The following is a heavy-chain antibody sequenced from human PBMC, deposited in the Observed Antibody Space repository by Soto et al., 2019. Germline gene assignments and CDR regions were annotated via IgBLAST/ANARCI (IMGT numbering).Heavy chain of an antibody. Sequence: EVQLVESGGGLVKPGGSLRLSCAASGFTFSSYSMNWVRQAPGKGLEWVSSISSSSSYIYYADSVKGRFTISRDNAKNSLSLQMTSLRAEDTAVYYCARELGSYYYGMDVWGQGTTVTVSS. J-gene: IGHJ6*02. D-gene: IGHD7-27*01. V-gene: IGHV3-21*01. CDR1: GFTFSSYS. CDR3: ARELGSYYYGMDV. CDR2: ISSSSSYI.